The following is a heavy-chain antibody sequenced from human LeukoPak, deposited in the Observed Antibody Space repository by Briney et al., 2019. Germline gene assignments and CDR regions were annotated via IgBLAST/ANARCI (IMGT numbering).Heavy chain of an antibody. CDR2: INPNSGGT. CDR3: ARDFVGYYPNWFDP. Sequence: ASVKVSCKASGYTFTGYYMYWVRQAPGQGLEWMGWINPNSGGTNYAQKFQGRVTMTRDTSISTAYMELSRLRSDDTAVYYCARDFVGYYPNWFDPWGQGTLVTVSS. J-gene: IGHJ5*02. V-gene: IGHV1-2*02. CDR1: GYTFTGYY. D-gene: IGHD3-22*01.